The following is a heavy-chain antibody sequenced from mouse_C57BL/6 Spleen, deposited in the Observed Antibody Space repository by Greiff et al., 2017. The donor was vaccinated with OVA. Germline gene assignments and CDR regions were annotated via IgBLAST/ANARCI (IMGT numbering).Heavy chain of an antibody. CDR3: ARGGLRHYDY. J-gene: IGHJ2*01. D-gene: IGHD2-4*01. CDR1: GYTFTDYY. Sequence: VQLQQSGPELVKPGASVKISCKASGYTFTDYYMNWVKQSHGKSLEWIGDINPNNGGTSYNQKFKGKATLTVDKSSSTAYMELRSLTSEDSAVYYCARGGLRHYDYWGQGTTLTVSS. V-gene: IGHV1-26*01. CDR2: INPNNGGT.